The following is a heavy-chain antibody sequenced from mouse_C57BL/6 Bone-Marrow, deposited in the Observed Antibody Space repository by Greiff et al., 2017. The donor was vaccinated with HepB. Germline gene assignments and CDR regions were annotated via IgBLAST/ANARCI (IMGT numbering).Heavy chain of an antibody. V-gene: IGHV5-9*01. Sequence: EVKLMESGGGLVKPGGSLKLSCAASGFTFSSYTMSWVRQTPEKRLEWVATISGGGGNTYYPDSVKGRFTISRDNAKNTLYLQMSSLRSEDTALYYCASYGIGAYWGQGTLVTVSA. CDR1: GFTFSSYT. D-gene: IGHD2-1*01. CDR3: ASYGIGAY. CDR2: ISGGGGNT. J-gene: IGHJ3*01.